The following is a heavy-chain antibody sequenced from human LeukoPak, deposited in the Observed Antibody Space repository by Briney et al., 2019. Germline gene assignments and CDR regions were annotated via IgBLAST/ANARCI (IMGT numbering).Heavy chain of an antibody. CDR2: SSSSGRTI. J-gene: IGHJ4*02. CDR1: GFTFSSYE. D-gene: IGHD5-24*01. CDR3: AGERDGNNYFDY. V-gene: IGHV3-48*03. Sequence: GGSLRLSCAASGFTFSSYEMNWVPQGPRERLEWVSYSSSSGRTIYYADSVKGRFTISRDNAKNSLYLQMNSLRAEDTAVYYCAGERDGNNYFDYWGQGTLVTVSS.